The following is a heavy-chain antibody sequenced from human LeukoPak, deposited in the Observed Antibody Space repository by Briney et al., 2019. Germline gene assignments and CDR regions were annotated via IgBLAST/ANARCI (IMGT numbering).Heavy chain of an antibody. Sequence: SETLSLTCTVSGGSISSYYWSWIRQPPGKGLEWIGYIYYSGSTNYNPSLKSRVTISVDTSKNQFSLKLSSVTAADTAVYYCAREGLGGRAYFDYWGQGTLVTVSS. J-gene: IGHJ4*02. CDR3: AREGLGGRAYFDY. V-gene: IGHV4-59*01. D-gene: IGHD5/OR15-5a*01. CDR1: GGSISSYY. CDR2: IYYSGST.